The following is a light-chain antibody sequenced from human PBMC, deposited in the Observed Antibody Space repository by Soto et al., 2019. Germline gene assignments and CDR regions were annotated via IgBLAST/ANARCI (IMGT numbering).Light chain of an antibody. V-gene: IGLV2-23*02. CDR2: EVS. Sequence: QSALTQPASVSGSPGQSINISCTGTSSDVGSYNLVSWYQQHPGKAPKLMIYEVSKRPSGVSNRFSCSKSGNTASLTISGLQAEDEADYYCCSYAGSSTVVFGGGTKLTVL. CDR1: SSDVGSYNL. J-gene: IGLJ2*01. CDR3: CSYAGSSTVV.